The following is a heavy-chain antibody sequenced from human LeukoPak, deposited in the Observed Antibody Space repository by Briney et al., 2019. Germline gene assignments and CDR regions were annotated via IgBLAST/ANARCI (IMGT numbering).Heavy chain of an antibody. CDR1: GGSFNGYY. J-gene: IGHJ4*02. D-gene: IGHD5-12*01. V-gene: IGHV4-34*01. Sequence: AETLSLTCAVYGGSFNGYYWSWIRRPPGKGLEWIGEINHSGSTNYNPSLKSRVTISVDTSKNQFSLKLSSVTAADTAVYYCARVSLRPRGYSGYGVDYWGQGTLVTVSS. CDR2: INHSGST. CDR3: ARVSLRPRGYSGYGVDY.